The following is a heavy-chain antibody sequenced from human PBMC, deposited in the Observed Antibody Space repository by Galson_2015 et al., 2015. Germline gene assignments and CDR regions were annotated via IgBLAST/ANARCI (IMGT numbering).Heavy chain of an antibody. V-gene: IGHV3-33*01. D-gene: IGHD2-2*01. CDR1: GFTFSSYG. J-gene: IGHJ5*02. Sequence: SLRLSCAASGFTFSSYGMHWVRQAPGKGLEWVAVIWYDGSNKYYADSVRGRFTISRDNSKNTLYLQMNSLRAEDTAVYYCARDLRCSSTSCYAGKPPGSYWFDPWGQGTLVTVSS. CDR3: ARDLRCSSTSCYAGKPPGSYWFDP. CDR2: IWYDGSNK.